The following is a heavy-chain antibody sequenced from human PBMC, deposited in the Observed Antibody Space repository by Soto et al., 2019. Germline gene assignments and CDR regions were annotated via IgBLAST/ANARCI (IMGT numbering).Heavy chain of an antibody. J-gene: IGHJ6*02. CDR3: ARDIGYYTAPATYYYYYGMDV. V-gene: IGHV3-33*01. D-gene: IGHD3-3*01. CDR1: GFTFSSYG. Sequence: QVQLVESGGGVVQPGRSLRLSCAASGFTFSSYGMHWVRQAPGKGLEWVAVIWYDGSNKYYADSVKGRFTISRDNSKNTLYLQMNSLRAEDTAVYYCARDIGYYTAPATYYYYYGMDVWGQGTTVTVSS. CDR2: IWYDGSNK.